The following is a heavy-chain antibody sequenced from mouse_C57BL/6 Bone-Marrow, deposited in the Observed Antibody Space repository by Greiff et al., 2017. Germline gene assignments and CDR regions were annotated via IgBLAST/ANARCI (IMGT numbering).Heavy chain of an antibody. J-gene: IGHJ3*01. Sequence: VQLQQSGAELVRPGASVKLSCTASGFNIKDDYMHWVKQRPEQGLEWIGWIDPENGDTEYASKFQGKATITADTTSNTAYLQLSSLTSEDTAVYYCTTSWPWFAYWGQGTLVTV. CDR2: IDPENGDT. CDR3: TTSWPWFAY. V-gene: IGHV14-4*01. CDR1: GFNIKDDY.